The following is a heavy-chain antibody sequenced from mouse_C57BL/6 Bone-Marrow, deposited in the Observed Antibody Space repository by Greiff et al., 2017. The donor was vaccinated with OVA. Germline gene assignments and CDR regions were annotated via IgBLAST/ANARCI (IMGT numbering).Heavy chain of an antibody. V-gene: IGHV1-64*01. CDR2: IHPNSGST. CDR3: ARLRLLLPFDV. CDR1: GYTFTSYW. D-gene: IGHD1-1*01. J-gene: IGHJ1*03. Sequence: QVQLQQPGAELVKPGASVKLSCKASGYTFTSYWMHWVKQRPGHGLEWIGMIHPNSGSTNYNEKFKSKATLTVDKSSSTAYMQLSSLASEDSAVYYCARLRLLLPFDVWGTGTTVTVSS.